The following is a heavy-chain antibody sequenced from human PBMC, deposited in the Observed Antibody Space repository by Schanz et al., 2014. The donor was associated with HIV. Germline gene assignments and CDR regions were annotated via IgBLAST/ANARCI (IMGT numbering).Heavy chain of an antibody. CDR3: VRLMSSDYDFYHYGMDV. Sequence: DVQLVESGGSLVQPGGSLRLSCAASGFTFSRYWMTWVRQAPGKGLEWVANIKEDGSEKYHADSVKGRFTISRDNSKNTLYLQMNSLRAEDTAVYYCVRLMSSDYDFYHYGMDVWGQGTTVIVS. V-gene: IGHV3-7*01. CDR2: IKEDGSEK. CDR1: GFTFSRYW. D-gene: IGHD4-17*01. J-gene: IGHJ6*02.